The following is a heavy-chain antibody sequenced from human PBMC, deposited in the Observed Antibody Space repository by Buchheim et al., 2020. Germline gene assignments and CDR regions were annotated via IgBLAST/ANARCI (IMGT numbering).Heavy chain of an antibody. D-gene: IGHD2-8*02. Sequence: QVQLQESGPGLVKPSGTLSLTCAVSGASISTLHWWTWARQPPGKDLEWLGEIYHTGTPNYHPPLRTRVTISVDKSENLFSLKVSSVTAADTAVYYCVHSNYWSFDPWGQGTL. V-gene: IGHV4-4*02. CDR2: IYHTGTP. J-gene: IGHJ4*01. CDR3: VHSNYWSFDP. CDR1: GASISTLHW.